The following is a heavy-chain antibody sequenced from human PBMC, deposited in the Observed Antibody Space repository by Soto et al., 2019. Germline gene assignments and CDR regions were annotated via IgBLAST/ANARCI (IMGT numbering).Heavy chain of an antibody. CDR3: VRYCSTTLCNGVVTRTFDY. CDR2: ISSSGYTV. J-gene: IGHJ4*02. D-gene: IGHD2-2*01. CDR1: RFTFSTYE. V-gene: IGHV3-48*03. Sequence: PGGSLRLSCAASRFTFSTYEMNWVRQAPGKGLEWVSYISSSGYTVYYADSVKGRFTISRDNTRNSLYLQMNSLRDEDTALYYCVRYCSTTLCNGVVTRTFDYWGQGTLVTVSS.